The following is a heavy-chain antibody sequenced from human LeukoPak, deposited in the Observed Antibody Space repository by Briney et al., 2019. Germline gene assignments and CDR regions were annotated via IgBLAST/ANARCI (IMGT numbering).Heavy chain of an antibody. CDR2: IYHSGST. Sequence: PSQTLSLTCTVSGGSINNGTYYWSWIRQPPGKGLEWIGYIYHSGSTYYSPSLRSRVTISIDRSKNQFSLKLNSVTAADTAVYYCARDCSSTGCYSITLDIWGQGTMVTVSS. CDR3: ARDCSSTGCYSITLDI. J-gene: IGHJ3*02. CDR1: GGSINNGTYY. D-gene: IGHD2-2*01. V-gene: IGHV4-30-2*01.